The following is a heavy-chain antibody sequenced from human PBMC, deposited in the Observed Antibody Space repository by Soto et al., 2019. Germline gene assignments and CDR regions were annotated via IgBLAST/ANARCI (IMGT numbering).Heavy chain of an antibody. CDR3: ARGRTEDVVVPAATVYWWFDP. CDR1: GFTFSSYS. V-gene: IGHV3-21*01. Sequence: PGGSLRLSCAASGFTFSSYSMNWVRQATGKGLEWVSSISSSSSYIYYADSVKGRFTISRDNAKNSLYLQMNSLRAEDTAVYYCARGRTEDVVVPAATVYWWFDPWGQGTLVTVSS. CDR2: ISSSSSYI. D-gene: IGHD2-2*01. J-gene: IGHJ5*02.